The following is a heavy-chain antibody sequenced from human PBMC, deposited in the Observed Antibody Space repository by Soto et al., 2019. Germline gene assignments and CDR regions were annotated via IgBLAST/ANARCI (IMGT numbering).Heavy chain of an antibody. V-gene: IGHV3-7*01. CDR3: ATVQGSVTTSDY. J-gene: IGHJ4*02. CDR1: GFTFSIKL. D-gene: IGHD1-1*01. CDR2: IWPDGSDK. Sequence: GGSLRLSCAASGFTFSIKLMSWVRQAPGKGLEWVATIWPDGSDKYYVDSMRGRFTVSRDNAKASLYLQMNSLRVEDTAIYYCATVQGSVTTSDYWGQGTLVTVSS.